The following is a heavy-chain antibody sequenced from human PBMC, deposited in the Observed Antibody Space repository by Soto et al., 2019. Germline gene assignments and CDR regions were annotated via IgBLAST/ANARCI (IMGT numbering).Heavy chain of an antibody. CDR3: ARDHPGFGDPRLYFDY. D-gene: IGHD4-17*01. CDR2: IKQDGSEK. Sequence: PGGSLRLSCAASGFTFSSYWMSWVRQAPGKGLEWVANIKQDGSEKYYVDSVKGRFTISRDNAKNSLYLQMNSLRAEDTAVYYCARDHPGFGDPRLYFDYWGQGTLVTVSS. CDR1: GFTFSSYW. V-gene: IGHV3-7*05. J-gene: IGHJ4*02.